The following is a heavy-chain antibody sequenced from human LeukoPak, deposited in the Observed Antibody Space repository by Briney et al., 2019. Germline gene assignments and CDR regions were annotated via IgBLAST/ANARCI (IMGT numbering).Heavy chain of an antibody. D-gene: IGHD3-22*01. J-gene: IGHJ4*02. Sequence: SETLSLTCAVYGGSFSGYYWSWIRQPPGKGLEWIEEINHSGSTNHNPSLKSRVTISVDTSKNQFSLKLSSVTAADTAVYYCARVGYYDSSGFWGQGTLVTVSS. CDR2: INHSGST. CDR1: GGSFSGYY. V-gene: IGHV4-34*01. CDR3: ARVGYYDSSGF.